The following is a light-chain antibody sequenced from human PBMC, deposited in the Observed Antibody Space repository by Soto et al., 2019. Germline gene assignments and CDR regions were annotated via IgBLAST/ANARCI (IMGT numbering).Light chain of an antibody. CDR3: SSYTSDNILV. Sequence: QSVLTQPASVSGSPGQSITISCTGTSSDVGGYNFVSWYQQHPGKAPKLMIYEISNRPSGVSNRFSGSKSGNTASLTIPGLQAEDEADYYCSSYTSDNILVFGGGTKLTVL. CDR1: SSDVGGYNF. J-gene: IGLJ2*01. V-gene: IGLV2-14*03. CDR2: EIS.